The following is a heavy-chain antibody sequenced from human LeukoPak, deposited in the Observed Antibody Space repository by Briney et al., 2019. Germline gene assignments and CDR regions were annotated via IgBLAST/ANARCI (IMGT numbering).Heavy chain of an antibody. CDR2: IYHSGST. CDR1: GYSISSGYY. V-gene: IGHV4-38-2*02. D-gene: IGHD6-19*01. J-gene: IGHJ4*02. CDR3: ARMKAVAGDFDY. Sequence: SETLSLTCTVSGYSISSGYYWGWIRQPPGKGLEWIGSIYHSGSTYYNPSLKSRVTISVDTSKNQFSLKLSSVTAADTAVYYCARMKAVAGDFDYWGQGTLVTVSS.